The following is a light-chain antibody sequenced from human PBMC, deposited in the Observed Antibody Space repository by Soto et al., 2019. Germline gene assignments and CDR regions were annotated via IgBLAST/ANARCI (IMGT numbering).Light chain of an antibody. J-gene: IGKJ1*01. Sequence: DIQMTQSPSSLSASVGDRVTITCRASQSISNSLNWYQQKPGRAPKLLIYAASSLQSGVPSRFSGSGSGTDFILTISSLQPEDFATYYCQQYYSYPRTFGQGTKVDIK. CDR2: AAS. CDR1: QSISNS. V-gene: IGKV1-39*01. CDR3: QQYYSYPRT.